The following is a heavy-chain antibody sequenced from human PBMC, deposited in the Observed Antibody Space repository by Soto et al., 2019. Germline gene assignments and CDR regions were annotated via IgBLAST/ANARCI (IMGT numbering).Heavy chain of an antibody. Sequence: GGSLRLSCTASGFTFSSYSINWVRQAPGKGLEWVSSISSSSSYIYYADSVKGRFTISRDNAKSSLYLQMNSLRAEDTAVYYCASQSSEWLLFASWGQGTLVTVSS. CDR3: ASQSSEWLLFAS. CDR2: ISSSSSYI. D-gene: IGHD5-12*01. V-gene: IGHV3-21*01. CDR1: GFTFSSYS. J-gene: IGHJ4*02.